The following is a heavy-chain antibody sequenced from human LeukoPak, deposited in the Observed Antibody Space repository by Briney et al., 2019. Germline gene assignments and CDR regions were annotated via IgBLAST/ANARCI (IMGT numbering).Heavy chain of an antibody. CDR2: IYHTGST. CDR1: GGSISSSSSY. D-gene: IGHD1-26*01. J-gene: IGHJ3*02. Sequence: TSETLSLTCTVSGGSISSSSSYWGWIRQPPGKGLEWIGSIYHTGSTYYNPSLKSRVTISIDTSKNQFSLRLSSVTAADTAVYYCARFLRGATNALEIWGQGTMVTVSS. V-gene: IGHV4-39*07. CDR3: ARFLRGATNALEI.